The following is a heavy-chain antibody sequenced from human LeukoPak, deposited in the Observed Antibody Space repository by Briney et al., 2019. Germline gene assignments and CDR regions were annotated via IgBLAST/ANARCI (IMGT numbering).Heavy chain of an antibody. CDR1: GFTFSSYG. CDR2: IRYDGSNK. V-gene: IGHV3-30*02. Sequence: GGSLRLSCAASGFTFSSYGMHWVRQAPGKGLEWVAFIRYDGSNKYYADSVKGRFTISRDNSKNTLYLQMNSLRAEDTAVYYCARRKTYYYDSSGYYYGNYWGQGTLVTVSS. D-gene: IGHD3-22*01. J-gene: IGHJ4*02. CDR3: ARRKTYYYDSSGYYYGNY.